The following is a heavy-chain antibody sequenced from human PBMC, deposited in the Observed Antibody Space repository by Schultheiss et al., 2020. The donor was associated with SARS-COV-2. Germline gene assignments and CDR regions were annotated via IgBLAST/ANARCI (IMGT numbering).Heavy chain of an antibody. Sequence: SGPTLVKPTETLTLTCTVSGFSLSNARMGVSWIRQPPGKALEWLAHIFSNDEKSYSTSLKSRLTISKDTSKSQVVLTMTNMDPVDTATYYCARVSIAAAGTLFDYWGQGTLVTVSS. CDR2: IFSNDEK. D-gene: IGHD6-13*01. CDR1: GFSLSNARMG. J-gene: IGHJ4*02. V-gene: IGHV2-26*01. CDR3: ARVSIAAAGTLFDY.